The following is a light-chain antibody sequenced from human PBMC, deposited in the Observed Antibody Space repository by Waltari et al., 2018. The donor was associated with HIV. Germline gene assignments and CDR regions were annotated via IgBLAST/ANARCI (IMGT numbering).Light chain of an antibody. V-gene: IGLV3-25*03. Sequence: SYELTPPPSVSVSPAQTARITCSGDALSKQYAHWYQQKPGQAPVVVIYKDTRKSSGIPERFSGSTSGTTVTLTISGVQAEDEADYYCQSADSSGNWLFGGGTKLTVV. J-gene: IGLJ3*02. CDR2: KDT. CDR1: ALSKQY. CDR3: QSADSSGNWL.